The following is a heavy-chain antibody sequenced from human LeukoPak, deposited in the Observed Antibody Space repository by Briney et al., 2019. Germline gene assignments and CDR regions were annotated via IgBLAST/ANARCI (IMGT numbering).Heavy chain of an antibody. J-gene: IGHJ3*02. D-gene: IGHD6-19*01. V-gene: IGHV3-23*01. CDR2: ISGSGGST. CDR3: AREGDQWLPAFDI. Sequence: GGSLRLSCAASGFTFSSYWMRWVRQAPGKGLEGGSAISGSGGSTYYADSVKGRFTISRDNSKNTLYLQMNSLRAEDTAVYYCAREGDQWLPAFDIWGQGTMVTVSS. CDR1: GFTFSSYW.